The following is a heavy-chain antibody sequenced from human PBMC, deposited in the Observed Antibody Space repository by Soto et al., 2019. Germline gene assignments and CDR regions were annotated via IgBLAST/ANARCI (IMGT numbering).Heavy chain of an antibody. CDR1: GFTFSSYA. D-gene: IGHD3-3*01. V-gene: IGHV3-23*01. CDR2: ISGSGGST. J-gene: IGHJ6*02. Sequence: GGSLRLSCAASGFTFSSYAMSWVRQAPGKGLEWVSAISGSGGSTYYADSVKGRFTISRDNSKNTLYLQMNSLRAEDTAVYYCAKVRSTYYDFWSGFWYLDVWGQGTTVTVSS. CDR3: AKVRSTYYDFWSGFWYLDV.